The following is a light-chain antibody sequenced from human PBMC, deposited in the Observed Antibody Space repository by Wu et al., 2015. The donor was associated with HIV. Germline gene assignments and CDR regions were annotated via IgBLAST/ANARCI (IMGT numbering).Light chain of an antibody. CDR1: QSISTY. Sequence: EIVLTQSPATLSLSPGERATLSCRASQSISTYLAWFQQRPGQTPRLLIYDASTRVAGIPARFSGSGSGTDFTLTISSLEPEDFGIYHCQQRSDWPITFGPGTRLDIK. CDR3: QQRSDWPIT. V-gene: IGKV3-11*01. CDR2: DAS. J-gene: IGKJ5*01.